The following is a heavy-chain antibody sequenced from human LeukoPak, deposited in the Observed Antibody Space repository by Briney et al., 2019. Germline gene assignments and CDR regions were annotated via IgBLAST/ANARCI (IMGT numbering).Heavy chain of an antibody. J-gene: IGHJ5*02. CDR1: GFTFSSYA. CDR2: ISYDGSNK. Sequence: GRSLRLSCAASGFTFSSYAMPWVRQAPGKGLEWVAVISYDGSNKYYADSVKGRFTISRDNSKNTLYLQMNSLRAKDTAVYYCAREGDTGIAAVDNWFDPWGQGTLVTVSS. D-gene: IGHD6-13*01. V-gene: IGHV3-30-3*01. CDR3: AREGDTGIAAVDNWFDP.